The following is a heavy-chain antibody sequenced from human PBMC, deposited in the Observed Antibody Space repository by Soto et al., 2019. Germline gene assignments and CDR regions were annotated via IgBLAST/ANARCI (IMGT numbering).Heavy chain of an antibody. J-gene: IGHJ3*02. V-gene: IGHV4-31*03. CDR3: ARAILTTVHAFDI. CDR1: GGSISSGGYY. CDR2: IYYSGST. D-gene: IGHD4-17*01. Sequence: SETLSLTCTVSGGSISSGGYYWSWIRQHPGKGLEWIGYIYYSGSTYYNPSLKSRVTISVDTSKNQFSLKLSSVTAADTAVYYCARAILTTVHAFDIWGQGTMVTVSS.